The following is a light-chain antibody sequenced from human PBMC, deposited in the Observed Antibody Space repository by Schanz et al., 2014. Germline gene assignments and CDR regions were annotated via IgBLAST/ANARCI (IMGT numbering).Light chain of an antibody. Sequence: EIVLTQSPGTLSLSPGERATLSCRASQSVRSSYLAWYQQKPGQAPRLLIYGASTRATGIPARFSGSGSGTEFTLTISRLEPEDFAVYYCQQYGSSPQTFGQGTKLEIK. V-gene: IGKV3-20*01. CDR3: QQYGSSPQT. J-gene: IGKJ2*01. CDR1: QSVRSSY. CDR2: GAS.